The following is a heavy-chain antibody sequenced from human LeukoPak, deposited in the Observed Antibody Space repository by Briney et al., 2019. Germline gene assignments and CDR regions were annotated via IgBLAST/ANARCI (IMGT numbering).Heavy chain of an antibody. CDR3: SNGIYATSY. Sequence: GGSLRLSCAASGFTFSSYGMHWVRQAPGKGLEWVANIKQDGSQQYYLDSVKGRFTISRDNAENSLYLQMNDVRAEDTAIYYCSNGIYATSYWGQGTLVTVSS. V-gene: IGHV3-7*01. CDR1: GFTFSSYG. J-gene: IGHJ4*02. CDR2: IKQDGSQQ. D-gene: IGHD2-2*01.